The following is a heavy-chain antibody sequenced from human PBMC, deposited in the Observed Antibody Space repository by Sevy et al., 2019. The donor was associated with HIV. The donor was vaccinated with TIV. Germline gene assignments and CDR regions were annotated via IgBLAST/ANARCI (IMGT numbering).Heavy chain of an antibody. CDR3: AKESGSDWYFDY. Sequence: GGSLRLSCAASGFTFSRNGMHWVRQAPGKGLEWVAGIFYDGNYKYYADSVKGRFSISRDNSENTPYVQMDSLRVEDTAVYYCAKESGSDWYFDYWGQGTLVTVSS. D-gene: IGHD2-21*01. CDR1: GFTFSRNG. CDR2: IFYDGNYK. V-gene: IGHV3-33*06. J-gene: IGHJ4*02.